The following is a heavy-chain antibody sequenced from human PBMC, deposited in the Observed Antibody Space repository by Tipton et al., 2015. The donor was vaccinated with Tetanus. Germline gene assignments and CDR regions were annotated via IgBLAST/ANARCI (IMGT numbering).Heavy chain of an antibody. CDR3: AREMNRFFDI. CDR2: ISYAGYT. D-gene: IGHD1-14*01. V-gene: IGHV4-59*11. Sequence: TLSLTCTVSGGPISGHYWSWIRQTLGRGLEWIGYISYAGYTSYSPSLKNRVTMSVDTSKNQFSLKLKSVTAADTAVYYCAREMNRFFDIWGRGTLVTVSS. CDR1: GGPISGHY. J-gene: IGHJ2*01.